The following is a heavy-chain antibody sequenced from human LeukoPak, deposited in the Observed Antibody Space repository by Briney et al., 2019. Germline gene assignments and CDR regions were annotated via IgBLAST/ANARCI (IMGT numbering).Heavy chain of an antibody. D-gene: IGHD2-15*01. CDR2: IYTSGST. V-gene: IGHV4-4*07. CDR3: ARGVSLGYCSGGSCYNRFDA. CDR1: GGSISSYY. Sequence: SETLSLTCTVSGGSISSYYWSWIRQPAGKGLEWIGRIYTSGSTNYNPSLKSRVTMSVDTSKNQFSLELSSLTAADTAVYCCARGVSLGYCSGGSCYNRFDAWGQGTLVTVSS. J-gene: IGHJ5*02.